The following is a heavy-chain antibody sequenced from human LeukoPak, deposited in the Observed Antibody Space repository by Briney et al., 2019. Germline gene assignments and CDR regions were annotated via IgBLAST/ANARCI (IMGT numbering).Heavy chain of an antibody. J-gene: IGHJ4*02. CDR3: ARGKAFGANDY. Sequence: PGGSLRLSCAASGFTFSSYSMNWVRQAPGKGLEWVSSISSSSSYIYYADSVKGRFTISRDNAKNSLYLQMNSLRAEDTAVYYCARGKAFGANDYWGQGTLVIVSS. CDR2: ISSSSSYI. CDR1: GFTFSSYS. V-gene: IGHV3-21*01. D-gene: IGHD3-16*01.